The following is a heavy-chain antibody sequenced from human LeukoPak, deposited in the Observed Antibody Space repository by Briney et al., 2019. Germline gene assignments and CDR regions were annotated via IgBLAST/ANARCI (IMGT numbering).Heavy chain of an antibody. D-gene: IGHD6-6*01. J-gene: IGHJ6*03. CDR3: ARVRVAARSPTYYYYYYMDV. Sequence: GASVKVSCKASGGTFSSYAISWVRQAPGQGLEWMGGIIPIFGTANYAQKFQGRVTITADESTSTAYTELSSLRSEDTAVYYCARVRVAARSPTYYYYYYMDVWGKGTTVTVSS. CDR1: GGTFSSYA. CDR2: IIPIFGTA. V-gene: IGHV1-69*13.